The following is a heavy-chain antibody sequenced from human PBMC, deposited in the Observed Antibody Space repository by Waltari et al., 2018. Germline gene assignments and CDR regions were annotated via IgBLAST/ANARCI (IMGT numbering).Heavy chain of an antibody. D-gene: IGHD2-21*02. CDR2: IYYSGST. CDR1: GGSVSSGSYY. V-gene: IGHV4-61*01. J-gene: IGHJ6*02. Sequence: QVQLQESGPGLVKPSETLSLTCTVSGGSVSSGSYYWSWIRQPPGKGLEWIGYIYYSGSTNYNPSLKSRVTISVDTSKNQFSLKLSSVTAADTAVYYCAREGVVTLGHRHMDVWGQGTTVTVFS. CDR3: AREGVVTLGHRHMDV.